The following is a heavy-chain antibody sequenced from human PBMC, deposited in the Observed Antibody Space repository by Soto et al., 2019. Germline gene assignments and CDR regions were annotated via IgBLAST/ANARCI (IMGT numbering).Heavy chain of an antibody. V-gene: IGHV3-7*01. CDR3: ARVAAAGRGCDY. CDR1: GFTFTSHW. Sequence: GGSLRLSCAASGFTFTSHWMNWVRQAPGKGLEWVATMNQDGRGKDYVDSVKGRFTISRDNAKNSLYLQMNSLRAEDTAVYYCARVAAAGRGCDYWGQGTLVTVSS. J-gene: IGHJ4*02. CDR2: MNQDGRGK. D-gene: IGHD6-13*01.